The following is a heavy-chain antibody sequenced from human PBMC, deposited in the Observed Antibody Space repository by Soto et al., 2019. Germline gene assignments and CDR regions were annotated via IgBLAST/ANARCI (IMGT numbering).Heavy chain of an antibody. J-gene: IGHJ4*02. Sequence: GGSLRLSCAASGFTVSSNYMSWVRQAPGKGLEWVSVIYSGGSTYYADSVKGRFTISRDNSKNTLYLQMNSLRAEDTAVYYCARGGDSSGYYYYAPDYWGQGTLVTVSS. CDR3: ARGGDSSGYYYYAPDY. V-gene: IGHV3-53*01. CDR2: IYSGGST. D-gene: IGHD3-22*01. CDR1: GFTVSSNY.